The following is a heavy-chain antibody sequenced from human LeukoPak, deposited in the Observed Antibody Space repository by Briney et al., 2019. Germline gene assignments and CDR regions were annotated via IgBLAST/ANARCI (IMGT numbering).Heavy chain of an antibody. CDR3: ARDRYGDYAETATPWYYGMDV. Sequence: PSQTLSLTCIVSGGSISSGDYYWSWIRQPPGKGLEWIGYIYYSGYTYYNPSLKSRVTISLDKSKSQFSLKLSSVTAADTAVYYCARDRYGDYAETATPWYYGMDVWGQGTTVTVS. CDR1: GGSISSGDYY. D-gene: IGHD4-17*01. V-gene: IGHV4-30-4*01. J-gene: IGHJ6*02. CDR2: IYYSGYT.